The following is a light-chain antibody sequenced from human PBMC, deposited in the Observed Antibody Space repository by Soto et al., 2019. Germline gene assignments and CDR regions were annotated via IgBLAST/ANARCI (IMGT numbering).Light chain of an antibody. CDR1: QSVSSD. CDR2: GAS. CDR3: QQYNNWLRT. V-gene: IGKV3-15*01. J-gene: IGKJ1*01. Sequence: EIVMTQSPVTLSVSPGERATLSCRASQSVSSDLAWYHQKPGQAPRLLIYGASTRATGIPARFSGSGSGTEFTLTINSLQSEDFAVYYCQQYNNWLRTFGQGTKVEIK.